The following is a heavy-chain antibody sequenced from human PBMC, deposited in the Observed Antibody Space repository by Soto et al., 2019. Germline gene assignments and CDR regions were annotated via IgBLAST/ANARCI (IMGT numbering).Heavy chain of an antibody. CDR1: GYIFTSYG. D-gene: IGHD4-17*01. Sequence: QAHLVQSGPEVKKPGASVKVSCKGSGYIFTSYGIAWVRQAPGQGLEWMGWISAHNGNTEYAQKFQGRVTVTIDTSTSKAYLELRSLRSDDKALYYCARGRYGDYWGQGALVTVSS. CDR2: ISAHNGNT. V-gene: IGHV1-18*01. J-gene: IGHJ4*02. CDR3: ARGRYGDY.